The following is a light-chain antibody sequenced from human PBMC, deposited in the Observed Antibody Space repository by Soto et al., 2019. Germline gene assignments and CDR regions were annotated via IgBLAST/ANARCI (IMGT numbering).Light chain of an antibody. J-gene: IGKJ2*01. CDR3: QQRSNWPPYT. V-gene: IGKV3-11*01. CDR1: QSVSSY. Sequence: EIVLTQSPATLSLSPGERATLSCRASQSVSSYLAWYQQKPGQAPRLLIYDASNMATGIPARFSGSGSGTDFTLTISSLEPEDFAVYYCQQRSNWPPYTFGQGTKREIK. CDR2: DAS.